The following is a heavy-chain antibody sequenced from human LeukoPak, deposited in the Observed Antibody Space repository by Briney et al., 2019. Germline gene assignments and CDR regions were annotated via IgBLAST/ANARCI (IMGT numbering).Heavy chain of an antibody. D-gene: IGHD3-22*01. CDR1: GFTVSSNS. J-gene: IGHJ4*02. V-gene: IGHV3-53*01. CDR2: IYSGGST. Sequence: GGSLRLSCTVSGFTVSSNSMSWVRQASGKGLEWVSFIYSGGSTQYSDSVKGRFTISRDNSKNTLYLQMNSLRAEDTAVYYCARRAGDYSHPDDYWGQGTLVTVSS. CDR3: ARRAGDYSHPDDY.